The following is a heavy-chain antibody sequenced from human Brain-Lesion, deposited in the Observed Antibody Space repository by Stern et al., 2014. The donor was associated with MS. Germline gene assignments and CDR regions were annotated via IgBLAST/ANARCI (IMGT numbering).Heavy chain of an antibody. CDR1: GGSVSSTSYA. CDR3: AGEEDIRYCSGGSCTGNWFDP. CDR2: IYYSGNT. D-gene: IGHD2-15*01. V-gene: IGHV4-39*01. Sequence: QLVESGPGLVKPSETLSLTCTVAGGSVSSTSYAWAWIRQPPGKGLEWIGTIYYSGNTSYSPSLKSRLTISLATSKNQFSLPRRSVTAADTAVYYCAGEEDIRYCSGGSCTGNWFDPWGQGTLVTVSS. J-gene: IGHJ5*02.